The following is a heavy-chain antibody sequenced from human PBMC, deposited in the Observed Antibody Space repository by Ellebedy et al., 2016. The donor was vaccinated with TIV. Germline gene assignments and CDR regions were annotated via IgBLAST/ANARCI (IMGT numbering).Heavy chain of an antibody. V-gene: IGHV3-74*01. J-gene: IGHJ4*02. CDR1: GFTFSSYW. Sequence: GESLKISXAASGFTFSSYWMHWVRQAPGKGLAWVSRINSDGSSTSYADSVKGRFTISRDNAENTLYLQMNSLRAEDTAVYYCATGRLVLDYWGQGTLVTVSS. CDR2: INSDGSST. D-gene: IGHD6-6*01. CDR3: ATGRLVLDY.